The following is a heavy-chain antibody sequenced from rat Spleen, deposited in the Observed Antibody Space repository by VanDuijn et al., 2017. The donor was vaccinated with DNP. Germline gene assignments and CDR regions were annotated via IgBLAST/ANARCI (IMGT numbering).Heavy chain of an antibody. CDR3: ARIGGANWGYYFDY. J-gene: IGHJ2*01. CDR1: GFSLTGYS. V-gene: IGHV2-8*01. D-gene: IGHD5-1*01. CDR2: MRYNGDT. Sequence: QVQLTESGPGLVQPSETLSLTCAVSGFSLTGYSVFWVRQPSGKGLEWMGRMRYNGDTSYNSAIKSRLSISRDTSKSQVFLKMNSLQTEDTAMYFCARIGGANWGYYFDYWGQGVMVTVSS.